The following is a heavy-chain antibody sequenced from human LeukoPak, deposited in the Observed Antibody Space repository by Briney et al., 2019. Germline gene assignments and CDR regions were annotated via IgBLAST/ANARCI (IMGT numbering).Heavy chain of an antibody. J-gene: IGHJ4*02. Sequence: SVKVSCKASGYTFTGYYMHWVRQAPGQGLEWMGGIIPIFGTANYAQKFQGRVTITADESTSTAYMELSSLRSEDTAVYYCARGGLDDYGDYLLTYWGQGTLVTVSS. D-gene: IGHD4-17*01. CDR2: IIPIFGTA. CDR1: GYTFTGYY. CDR3: ARGGLDDYGDYLLTY. V-gene: IGHV1-69*13.